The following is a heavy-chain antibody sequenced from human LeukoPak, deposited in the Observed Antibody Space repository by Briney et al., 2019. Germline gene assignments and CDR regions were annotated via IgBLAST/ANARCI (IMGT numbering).Heavy chain of an antibody. V-gene: IGHV3-23*01. CDR2: ISGSGGST. CDR1: GFTFSSYD. J-gene: IGHJ6*02. D-gene: IGHD4-17*01. CDR3: AKGDYGDYYYYYGMDV. Sequence: GGSLRLSCAASGFTFSSYDMSWVRQAPGKGLEWVSAISGSGGSTYYADSVKGRFTISRDNSKNTLYLQMNSLRAEDTAVYYCAKGDYGDYYYYYGMDVWGQGTTVTVSS.